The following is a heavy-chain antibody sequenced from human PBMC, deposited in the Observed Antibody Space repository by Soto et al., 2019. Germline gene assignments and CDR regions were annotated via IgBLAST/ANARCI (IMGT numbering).Heavy chain of an antibody. CDR3: EKYRGRNWFDP. CDR2: ISASGGRT. Sequence: GGSLRLSCAASGFTSSSYAMSWVRQAPGKGLEWVSAISASGGRTYYAVSVKGGFTMSRDNSKNTRYLQMHSLRAEDPGVDCCEKYRGRNWFDPWGQGTLVTVSS. J-gene: IGHJ5*02. D-gene: IGHD5-12*01. V-gene: IGHV3-23*01. CDR1: GFTSSSYA.